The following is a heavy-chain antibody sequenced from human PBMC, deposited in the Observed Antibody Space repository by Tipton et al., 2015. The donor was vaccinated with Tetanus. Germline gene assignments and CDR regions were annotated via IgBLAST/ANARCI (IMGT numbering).Heavy chain of an antibody. CDR1: GFIVSSHY. D-gene: IGHD1-14*01. CDR3: EAQRTSEDF. V-gene: IGHV3-53*01. CDR2: MYSGGDT. J-gene: IGHJ4*02. Sequence: GSLRLSCVASGFIVSSHYMSWVRQAPGKGLEWVSVMYSGGDTYYVDSVKGRFSISRDNSKNTLFLQMDDLRAEDTAIYYCEAQRTSEDFWGQGTLVTASP.